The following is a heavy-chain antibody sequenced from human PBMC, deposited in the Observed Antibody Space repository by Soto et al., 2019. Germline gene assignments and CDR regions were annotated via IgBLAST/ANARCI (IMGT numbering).Heavy chain of an antibody. J-gene: IGHJ6*02. CDR2: IYYSGST. Sequence: PSETLSLTCTVSGGSISSSSYYWGWIRQPPGKGLEWIGSIYYSGSTYYNPSLKSRVTISVDTSKNQFSLKLSSVTAADTAVYYCAGTVLRPYATYGMDVWGQGTTVTVSS. D-gene: IGHD2-2*01. CDR3: AGTVLRPYATYGMDV. V-gene: IGHV4-39*01. CDR1: GGSISSSSYY.